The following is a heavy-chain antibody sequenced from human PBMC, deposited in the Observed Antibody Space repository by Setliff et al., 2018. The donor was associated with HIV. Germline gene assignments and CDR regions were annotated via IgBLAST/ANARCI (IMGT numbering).Heavy chain of an antibody. CDR1: GFTFSNYA. CDR3: ARELGEYCSGGTCYHHYYFDY. V-gene: IGHV3-23*01. J-gene: IGHJ4*02. Sequence: GGSLRLSCAASGFTFSNYAMTWVRQAPGKGLEWVSGISGSGGRTYYADSVKGRFTVSRDNSKNTLYMQMNSLRVEDRAVYYCARELGEYCSGGTCYHHYYFDYWGPGTLVTVS. CDR2: ISGSGGRT. D-gene: IGHD2-15*01.